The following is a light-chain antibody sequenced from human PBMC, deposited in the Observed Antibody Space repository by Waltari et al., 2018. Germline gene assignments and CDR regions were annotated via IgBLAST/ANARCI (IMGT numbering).Light chain of an antibody. J-gene: IGKJ2*01. V-gene: IGKV3-15*01. CDR2: GAS. CDR1: QSVSSN. CDR3: QQYNNWPPGT. Sequence: EIVMTQSPATLSVSPGERATLSCRASQSVSSNLPWYQQKPGQPPRLPIYGASTRATGIPARFSGSGSGTEFTLTISSLQSEDFAVYYCQQYNNWPPGTFGQGTKLEIK.